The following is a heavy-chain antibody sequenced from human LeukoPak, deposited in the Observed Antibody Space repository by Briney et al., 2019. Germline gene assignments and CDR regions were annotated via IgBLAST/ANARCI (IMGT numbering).Heavy chain of an antibody. V-gene: IGHV1-46*01. D-gene: IGHD5-24*01. J-gene: IGHJ3*02. Sequence: ASVKVSCKASGYTFTNYYIHWVRQAPGQGLEWMGLINPGGDNTDYAQSFQGRVTMTRDTSTSTVYMGLSSLRSEDTAVYYCARIRDGYNDAYDIWGQGTMVTVSS. CDR1: GYTFTNYY. CDR3: ARIRDGYNDAYDI. CDR2: INPGGDNT.